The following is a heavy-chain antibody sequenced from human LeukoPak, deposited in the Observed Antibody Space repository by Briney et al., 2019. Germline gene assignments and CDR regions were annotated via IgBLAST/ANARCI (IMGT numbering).Heavy chain of an antibody. J-gene: IGHJ6*02. CDR3: ASPEDRCSGGSCYQPLYYYGMDV. D-gene: IGHD2-15*01. Sequence: ASVKVSCKASGYTFTGYYKHWVRQAPGQGLEWMGWINPNSGGTNYAQKFQGRVTMTRDTSISTAYMELSRLRSDDTAVYYCASPEDRCSGGSCYQPLYYYGMDVWGQGTTVTVSS. V-gene: IGHV1-2*02. CDR1: GYTFTGYY. CDR2: INPNSGGT.